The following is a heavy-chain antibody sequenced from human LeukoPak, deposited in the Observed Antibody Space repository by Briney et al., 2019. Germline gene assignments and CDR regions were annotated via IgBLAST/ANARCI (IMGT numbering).Heavy chain of an antibody. CDR2: TRNKANSYTT. V-gene: IGHV3-72*01. CDR1: GFTFSDHY. J-gene: IGHJ4*02. Sequence: GGSLRLSCAASGFTFSDHYMDWVRQAPGKGLEWVGRTRNKANSYTTEYAASVKGRFTISRDDSKNSLYLQMNSLKTEDTAVYYCARVRYFDWSTLDYWGQGTLVTVSS. D-gene: IGHD3-9*01. CDR3: ARVRYFDWSTLDY.